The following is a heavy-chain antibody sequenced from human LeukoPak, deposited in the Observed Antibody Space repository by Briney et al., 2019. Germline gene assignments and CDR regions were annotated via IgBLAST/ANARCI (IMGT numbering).Heavy chain of an antibody. Sequence: GASVKVSCKASGYTFTGYYMHWVRQAPGQGLEWMGWINPNSGGTNYAQKFKGRVTMTRDTSISTACMELSRLRSDDTAVYYCARSVYFDWLSLNWGQGTLVTVSS. D-gene: IGHD3-9*01. CDR3: ARSVYFDWLSLN. J-gene: IGHJ4*02. V-gene: IGHV1-2*02. CDR2: INPNSGGT. CDR1: GYTFTGYY.